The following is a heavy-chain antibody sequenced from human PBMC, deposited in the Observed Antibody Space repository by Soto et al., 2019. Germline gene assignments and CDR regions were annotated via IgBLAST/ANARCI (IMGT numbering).Heavy chain of an antibody. CDR2: IDSGGST. CDR1: GFTVSSNY. D-gene: IGHD2-2*03. J-gene: IGHJ6*02. CDR3: ARDEPNGYCSSTSCWGGLGMDV. Sequence: EVQLVETGGGLIQPGGSLRLSCAASGFTVSSNYMSWVRQAPGEGLEWASVIDSGGSTYYADSVNGRFTISRDNSKNTLYIQLTSQRAEATAVYYCARDEPNGYCSSTSCWGGLGMDVWGQGTAVTVSS. V-gene: IGHV3-53*02.